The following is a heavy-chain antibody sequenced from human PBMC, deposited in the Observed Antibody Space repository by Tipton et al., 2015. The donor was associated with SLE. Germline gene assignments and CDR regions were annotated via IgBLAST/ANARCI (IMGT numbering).Heavy chain of an antibody. J-gene: IGHJ3*02. Sequence: TLSLTCTVSGSSISAYFWSWIRQPPGKGLEWIGSFHYGGSADYNPSLKSRVFVAVDTSPNQLSLSLRSVIAADTAVYYCARVYSKGDAFDIWGQGILVTVSS. CDR2: FHYGGSA. V-gene: IGHV4-59*01. CDR3: ARVYSKGDAFDI. D-gene: IGHD2-15*01. CDR1: GSSISAYF.